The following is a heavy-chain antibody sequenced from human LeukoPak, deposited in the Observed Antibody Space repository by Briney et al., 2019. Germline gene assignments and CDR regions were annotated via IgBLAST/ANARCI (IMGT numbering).Heavy chain of an antibody. Sequence: PSETLSLTCAVYGGSFSGYYWSWIRQPPGKGLEWIGEINHSGSTNYSPSLKSRVTISVDTSKNQFSLKLSSVTAADTAVYYCARHDKIPVAGTGFDSWGQGTLVTVSS. CDR3: ARHDKIPVAGTGFDS. V-gene: IGHV4-34*01. D-gene: IGHD6-19*01. CDR1: GGSFSGYY. J-gene: IGHJ4*02. CDR2: INHSGST.